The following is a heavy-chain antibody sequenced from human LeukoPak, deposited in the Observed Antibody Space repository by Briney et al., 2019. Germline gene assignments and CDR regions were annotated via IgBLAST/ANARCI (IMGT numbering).Heavy chain of an antibody. CDR3: VKTMGAIDHDY. CDR1: GFTFSSYS. Sequence: PGGSLRLSCAASGFTFSSYSMNRVRQAPGKGLEWVAVISYDGSNKYYADSVKGRFTISRDNSKNTLYLQMNSLRAEDTAVYYCVKTMGAIDHDYWGQGTLVTVSS. D-gene: IGHD1-26*01. V-gene: IGHV3-30*18. CDR2: ISYDGSNK. J-gene: IGHJ4*02.